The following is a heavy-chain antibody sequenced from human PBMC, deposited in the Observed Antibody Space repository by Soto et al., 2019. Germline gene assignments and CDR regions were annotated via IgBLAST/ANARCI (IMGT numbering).Heavy chain of an antibody. V-gene: IGHV3-21*01. Sequence: EVTLVESGGGLVKPGGSLSLSCVASTFNLTKYSMKWVRLAPGKGQEWVSFISSSGSHMYYPDSVTGRFTIARDNAKNSLFLQMNSLRAEDTAIYFCARDDLEKQWLVRSNYYGMDVWGQGTTVTVSS. CDR2: ISSSGSHM. CDR3: ARDDLEKQWLVRSNYYGMDV. D-gene: IGHD6-19*01. CDR1: TFNLTKYS. J-gene: IGHJ6*02.